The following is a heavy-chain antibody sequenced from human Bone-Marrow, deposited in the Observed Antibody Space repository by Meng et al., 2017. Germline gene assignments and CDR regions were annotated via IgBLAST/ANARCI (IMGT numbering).Heavy chain of an antibody. CDR2: IKQDGSEK. D-gene: IGHD3-3*01. V-gene: IGHV3-7*01. CDR1: GVTFSSYW. J-gene: IGHJ6*02. CDR3: ARNALEGNYDFWSGSYYYHGMDV. Sequence: GESLKISCAASGVTFSSYWMSWVRQAPGKGLEWVANIKQDGSEKYYVDSVKGRFTISRDNAENSLYLQMNSLRAEDTAVYYCARNALEGNYDFWSGSYYYHGMDVWGQGTTVTVSS.